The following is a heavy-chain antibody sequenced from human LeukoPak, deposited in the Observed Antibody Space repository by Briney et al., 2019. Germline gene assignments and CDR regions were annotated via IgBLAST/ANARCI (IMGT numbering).Heavy chain of an antibody. CDR1: GFTFSTYA. Sequence: GGSLRLSCAASGFTFSTYAMNWVRQAPGKGLEWVSAISGSGDTTYYADSVKGRFTISSDNSRSTLYLQMNSLRAEDTAVYYCAKRGSYYEFDYWGQGTLATVSS. CDR2: ISGSGDTT. J-gene: IGHJ4*02. D-gene: IGHD1-26*01. CDR3: AKRGSYYEFDY. V-gene: IGHV3-23*01.